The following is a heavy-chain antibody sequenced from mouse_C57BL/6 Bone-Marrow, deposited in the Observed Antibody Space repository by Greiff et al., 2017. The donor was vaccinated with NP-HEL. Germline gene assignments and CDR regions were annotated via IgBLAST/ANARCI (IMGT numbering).Heavy chain of an antibody. CDR3: ARWRTMVTNAMDY. CDR2: INPSSGYN. CDR1: GYTFTSYW. V-gene: IGHV1-7*01. D-gene: IGHD2-2*01. Sequence: QVQLQQSGAELAKPGASVKLSCKASGYTFTSYWMHWVKQRPGQGLEWIGYINPSSGYNKYNQKFKDKATLTADKSSSTAYMQLSSLTYEDSAVYYCARWRTMVTNAMDYWGQGTSVTVSS. J-gene: IGHJ4*01.